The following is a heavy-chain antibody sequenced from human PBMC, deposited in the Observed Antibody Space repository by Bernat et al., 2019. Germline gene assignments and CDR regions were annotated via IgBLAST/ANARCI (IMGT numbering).Heavy chain of an antibody. CDR3: ARADIVVVTADHDEVMYYYYGMDV. CDR2: IWYDGSNK. J-gene: IGHJ6*02. D-gene: IGHD2-2*01. CDR1: GFTFSSYG. Sequence: QVQLVESGGGVVQPGRSLRLSCAASGFTFSSYGMHWVRQAPGKGLEWVAVIWYDGSNKYYADSVKGRFTISRDNSKNTLYLQMNSLRAEDTAVYYCARADIVVVTADHDEVMYYYYGMDVWGQGTTVTVSS. V-gene: IGHV3-33*01.